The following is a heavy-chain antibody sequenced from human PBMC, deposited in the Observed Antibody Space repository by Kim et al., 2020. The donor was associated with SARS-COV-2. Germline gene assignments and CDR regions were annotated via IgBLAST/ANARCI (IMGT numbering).Heavy chain of an antibody. Sequence: SETLSLTCTVSGGSISSYYWSWIRQPPGKGLEWIGYIYYSGSTNYNPSLKSRVTISVDTSKNQFSLKLSSVTAADTAMYYCARDLWAAGYNWFDPWGQGTLVTVSS. D-gene: IGHD6-13*01. J-gene: IGHJ5*02. CDR2: IYYSGST. CDR3: ARDLWAAGYNWFDP. CDR1: GGSISSYY. V-gene: IGHV4-59*01.